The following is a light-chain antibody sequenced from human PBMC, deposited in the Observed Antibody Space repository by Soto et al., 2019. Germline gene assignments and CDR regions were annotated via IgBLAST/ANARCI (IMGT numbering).Light chain of an antibody. J-gene: IGKJ5*01. Sequence: DIQMTQYPSSLSASGGDRVTITCHASQDISNYLNWYQQKPGKAPKXLIYDASNLETGVPSRFSGSGSGTDFTFTISSLQAEDIATYYCQQYDNLPITFGQGTRLEIK. CDR3: QQYDNLPIT. V-gene: IGKV1-33*01. CDR1: QDISNY. CDR2: DAS.